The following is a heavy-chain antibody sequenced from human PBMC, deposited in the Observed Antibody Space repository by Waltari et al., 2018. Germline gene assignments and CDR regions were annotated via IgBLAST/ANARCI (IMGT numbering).Heavy chain of an antibody. CDR2: INSDGSST. V-gene: IGHV3-74*01. CDR3: ARVYSSGWYYYYYGMDV. J-gene: IGHJ6*02. Sequence: EVQLVESGGGLVQPGGSLRLSCAASGFTFSSYWLHWVRQAPGKGLVWVSRINSDGSSTSYADSVKGRFTISRDNAKNTLYLQMNSLRAEDTAVYYCARVYSSGWYYYYYGMDVWGQGTTVTVSS. CDR1: GFTFSSYW. D-gene: IGHD6-19*01.